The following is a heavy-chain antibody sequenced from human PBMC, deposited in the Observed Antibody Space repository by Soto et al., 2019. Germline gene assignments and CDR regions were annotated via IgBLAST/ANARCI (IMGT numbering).Heavy chain of an antibody. CDR3: TTDLPYYDILIGYAADFDY. CDR1: GFTFSNAW. V-gene: IGHV3-15*07. Sequence: EVQLVESGGGLVKPGGSLRLSCAASGFTFSNAWMNWVRQAPGKGLEWVGRIKSKTDGGTTDYAAPVKGRFTISRDDSKNTLYLQMNSLKTEDTAVYYCTTDLPYYDILIGYAADFDYWGQGTLVTVSS. J-gene: IGHJ4*02. CDR2: IKSKTDGGTT. D-gene: IGHD3-9*01.